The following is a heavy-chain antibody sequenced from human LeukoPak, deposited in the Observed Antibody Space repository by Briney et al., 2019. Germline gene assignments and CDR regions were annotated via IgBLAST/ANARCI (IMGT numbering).Heavy chain of an antibody. Sequence: SETLSLTCTVSGGSISSSSYYWGWIRQPPGKGLEWIGSIYYSGSTYYNPSLKSRVTISVDTSKNQFSLKLSSVTAADTAVYYCGITPRRDGYKSTYWYFDLWGRGTLVTVSS. CDR2: IYYSGST. D-gene: IGHD5-24*01. CDR3: GITPRRDGYKSTYWYFDL. V-gene: IGHV4-39*07. CDR1: GGSISSSSYY. J-gene: IGHJ2*01.